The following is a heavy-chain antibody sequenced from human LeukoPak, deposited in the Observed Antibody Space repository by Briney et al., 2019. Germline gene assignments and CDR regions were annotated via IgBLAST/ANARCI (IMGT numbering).Heavy chain of an antibody. Sequence: GASVKVSCKASGYTFTSYYMHWVRQAPGQGPEWMGVINPSGGSASYAQKFQGRVTMTRDVSTSTVYMELSSRRSEDTAVYYCARGQIRHGGASCSAFDIWVQGTIVTVRS. J-gene: IGHJ3*02. D-gene: IGHD2-15*01. CDR1: GYTFTSYY. CDR3: ARGQIRHGGASCSAFDI. CDR2: INPSGGSA. V-gene: IGHV1-46*03.